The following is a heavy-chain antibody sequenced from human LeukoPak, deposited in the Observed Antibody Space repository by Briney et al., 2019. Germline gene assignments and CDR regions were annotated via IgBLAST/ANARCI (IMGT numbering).Heavy chain of an antibody. Sequence: GGSLRLSCAASGFTFSNYSMNWVRQAPGKGLEWVSVIYSGGSTYYADSVKGRFTISRDNSRNTLFLQMNSLRAEDTAVYYCARYNSGPGYFDFWGQGTLVTVSS. CDR2: IYSGGST. CDR1: GFTFSNYS. V-gene: IGHV3-66*01. D-gene: IGHD1-1*01. J-gene: IGHJ4*02. CDR3: ARYNSGPGYFDF.